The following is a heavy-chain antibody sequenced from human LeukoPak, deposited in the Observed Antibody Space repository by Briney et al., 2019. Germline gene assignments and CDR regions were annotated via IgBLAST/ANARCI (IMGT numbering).Heavy chain of an antibody. V-gene: IGHV4-61*02. CDR1: GGSISSGSYY. Sequence: SETLSLTCTVSGGSISSGSYYWSWIRQPAGKGLEWIGRIYTSGSTNYNPSLKSRVTISVDTSKNQFSLKLSSVTAADTAVYYCARWAGHFDPWGQGTLVTVSS. J-gene: IGHJ5*02. CDR3: ARWAGHFDP. CDR2: IYTSGST.